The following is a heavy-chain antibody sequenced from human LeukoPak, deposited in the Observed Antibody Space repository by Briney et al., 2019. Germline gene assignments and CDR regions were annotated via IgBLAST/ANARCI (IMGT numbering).Heavy chain of an antibody. V-gene: IGHV3-53*01. CDR2: IYGGGAT. CDR1: GFNVNNNY. CDR3: AKGVRYCSSTSCYRNWFDP. J-gene: IGHJ5*02. D-gene: IGHD2-2*01. Sequence: GGSLRLSCAASGFNVNNNYMSWVRQAPGKGLEWVSIIYGGGATYYAASVKGRFSISRDNSNNTLYLQMNSRRAEDTAVYYCAKGVRYCSSTSCYRNWFDPWGQGTLVTVSS.